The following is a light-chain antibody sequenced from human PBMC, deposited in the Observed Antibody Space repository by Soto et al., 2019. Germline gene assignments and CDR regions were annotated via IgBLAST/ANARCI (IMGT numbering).Light chain of an antibody. Sequence: ENMMTQSPSTLSVSTGERATLSCRASHSVSSNLAWYQQKPGQAPRLLIYGASTRATGIPARFSGSGSGTEFTLTISSLQSEDFAVYYCHQYNNWPPWTFGQGTKVDIK. V-gene: IGKV3-15*01. CDR1: HSVSSN. CDR3: HQYNNWPPWT. J-gene: IGKJ1*01. CDR2: GAS.